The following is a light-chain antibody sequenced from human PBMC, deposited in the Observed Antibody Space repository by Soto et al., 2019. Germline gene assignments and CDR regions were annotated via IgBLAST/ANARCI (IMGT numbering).Light chain of an antibody. V-gene: IGLV2-14*01. CDR3: SSYTSTSPNWV. CDR1: SSDVGGYNY. Sequence: QSALTQPVSVSGSPGQSIAISCTGTSSDVGGYNYVSWFQQHPGKAPKLMIYDVSNRPSGVSDRFSGSKSGNTASLTISGLQAEDEADYYCSSYTSTSPNWVFGGGTKLTVL. CDR2: DVS. J-gene: IGLJ3*02.